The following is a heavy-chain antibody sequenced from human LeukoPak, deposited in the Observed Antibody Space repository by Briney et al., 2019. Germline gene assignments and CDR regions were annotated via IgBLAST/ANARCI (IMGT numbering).Heavy chain of an antibody. V-gene: IGHV5-51*01. Sequence: GESLKISCEGPGYRFTSYWVGWVRHMPGKGLEWMGIIYPANWDTRYSPSFQGQVTISVDKSINTAYLQWSSLKASDTAMYYCARALYYYDMYDAFDIWGQGTMVTVSS. D-gene: IGHD3-22*01. CDR2: IYPANWDT. J-gene: IGHJ3*02. CDR3: ARALYYYDMYDAFDI. CDR1: GYRFTSYW.